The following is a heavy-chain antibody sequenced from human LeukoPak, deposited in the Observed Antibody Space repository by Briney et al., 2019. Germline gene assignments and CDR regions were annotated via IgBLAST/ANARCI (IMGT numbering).Heavy chain of an antibody. D-gene: IGHD2-21*02. J-gene: IGHJ3*02. CDR3: VRGASKVYCGGDCYSDALDI. CDR2: IKSSGTTA. CDR1: GFTFSKYA. V-gene: IGHV3-23*01. Sequence: GGSLRLSCGASGFTFSKYAMGWVRQAPGKGLEWVSGIKSSGTTAYYADSVKGRFTISRDNAKNTLYLQMNSLRVEDTAVYYCVRGASKVYCGGDCYSDALDIWGQGTMVTVSS.